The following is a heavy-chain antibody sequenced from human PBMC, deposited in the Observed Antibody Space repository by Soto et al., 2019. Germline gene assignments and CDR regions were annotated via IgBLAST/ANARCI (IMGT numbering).Heavy chain of an antibody. D-gene: IGHD3-10*01. J-gene: IGHJ5*02. CDR3: ARGRSFSYDSTPPPMFDP. V-gene: IGHV3-13*01. CDR2: IGTLSDT. Sequence: PGGSLRLSCAGSGFTFSTFDIHWVRQAPGKGLEWVSGIGTLSDTFYAASVQGRFTISRQNAKNSVYLQMNSLRAGDTAFYYCARGRSFSYDSTPPPMFDPWGHGTLVTVSS. CDR1: GFTFSTFD.